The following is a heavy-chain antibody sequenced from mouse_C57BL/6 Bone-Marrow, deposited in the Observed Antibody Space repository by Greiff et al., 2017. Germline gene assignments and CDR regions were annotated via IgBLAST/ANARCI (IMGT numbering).Heavy chain of an antibody. Sequence: EVQLQESGGGLVKPGGSLKLSCAASGFTFSSYAMSWFRQTPEKRLEWVATISDGGSYTYYPDNVKGRFTISRDNAKNNLYLQMSHLKSEDTAMYYCARGIYYYGSSYGYFDVWGTGTTVTVSS. CDR1: GFTFSSYA. D-gene: IGHD1-1*01. CDR3: ARGIYYYGSSYGYFDV. V-gene: IGHV5-4*01. J-gene: IGHJ1*03. CDR2: ISDGGSYT.